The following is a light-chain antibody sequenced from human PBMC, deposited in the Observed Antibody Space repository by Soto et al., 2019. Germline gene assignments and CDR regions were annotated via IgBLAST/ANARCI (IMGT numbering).Light chain of an antibody. Sequence: QSVLTQSSSASASLGSSVKLTCTLSSGHSSYIIAWHQQQPGKAPRYLMKLEGSGSYNKGSGAPDRFSGSSSGADRYLTISIHQFEDEADYYCETWDSNTRVFGGGTKLTVL. CDR1: SGHSSYI. CDR2: LEGSGSY. V-gene: IGLV4-60*02. CDR3: ETWDSNTRV. J-gene: IGLJ3*02.